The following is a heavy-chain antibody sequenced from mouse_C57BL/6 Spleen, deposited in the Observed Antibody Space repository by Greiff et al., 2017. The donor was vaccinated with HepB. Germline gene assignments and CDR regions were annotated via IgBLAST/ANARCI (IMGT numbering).Heavy chain of an antibody. CDR2: ISYDGSN. D-gene: IGHD4-1*01. V-gene: IGHV3-6*01. J-gene: IGHJ3*01. CDR1: GYSITSGYY. Sequence: VQLKQSGPGLVKPSQSLSLTCSVTGYSITSGYYWNWIRQFPGNKLEWMGYISYDGSNNYNPSLKNRISITRDTSKNQFFLKLNSVTTEDTATYYCATSNWDGFAYWGQGTLVTVSA. CDR3: ATSNWDGFAY.